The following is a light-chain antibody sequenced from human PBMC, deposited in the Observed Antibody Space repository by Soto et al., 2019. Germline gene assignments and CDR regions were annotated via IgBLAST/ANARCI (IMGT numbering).Light chain of an antibody. J-gene: IGKJ4*01. CDR3: MQTLQTPLT. Sequence: DIVMTQSPLSLPVTPGEPASISCRSSQSLLHSNGYNYLHWYLQKPGQSPQLLIYLGSNRASGVPDRFSGSGSGTEFTLKISRVEAEDVGVYYCMQTLQTPLTFGGGTKVEIK. CDR1: QSLLHSNGYNY. V-gene: IGKV2-28*01. CDR2: LGS.